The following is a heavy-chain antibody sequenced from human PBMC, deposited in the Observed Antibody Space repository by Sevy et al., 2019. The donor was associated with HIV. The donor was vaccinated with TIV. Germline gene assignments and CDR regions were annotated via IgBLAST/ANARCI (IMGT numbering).Heavy chain of an antibody. Sequence: GGSLRLSCAASGFTFSTSPMHWVRQAPGKGLEWMAVVSPDGMGKTYADSVEGRFTISRDNAEGRLYLQMNSLRVEDRAVYYCAKERGSSGRAGCLDPWGQGTLVTVSS. CDR3: AKERGSSGRAGCLDP. CDR2: VSPDGMGK. CDR1: GFTFSTSP. J-gene: IGHJ5*02. D-gene: IGHD3-22*01. V-gene: IGHV3-30*04.